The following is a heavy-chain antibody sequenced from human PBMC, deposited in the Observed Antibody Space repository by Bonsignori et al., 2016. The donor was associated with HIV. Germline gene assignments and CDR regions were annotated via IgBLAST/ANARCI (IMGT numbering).Heavy chain of an antibody. CDR3: ARQVAYYYDSSLDYFDY. D-gene: IGHD3-22*01. J-gene: IGHJ4*02. V-gene: IGHV4-38-2*01. CDR2: IYHSGST. CDR1: GYSISSGYY. Sequence: SETLSLTCAVSGYSISSGYYWGWIRQPPGKGLEWIGSIYHSGSTYYNPSLKSRVTISVDTSKNQFSLKLSSVTAADTAVYYCARQVAYYYDSSLDYFDYWGQGTLVTVSS.